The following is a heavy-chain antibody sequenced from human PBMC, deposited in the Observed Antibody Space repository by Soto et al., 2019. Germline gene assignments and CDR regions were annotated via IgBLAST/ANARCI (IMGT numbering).Heavy chain of an antibody. CDR3: ARDLTTGSNWFDP. CDR2: IWYDGSNK. J-gene: IGHJ5*02. V-gene: IGHV3-33*07. Sequence: QVQLVESGGRVAPSERSVRLFCAASGFTFSRYDVLGARESRRKAVEWVAVIWYDGSNKYYADSVKGRFTISRDNSKNTLYLQMNSLRAEDTAVYYCARDLTTGSNWFDPWGQGTLVTVSS. CDR1: GFTFSRYD. D-gene: IGHD1-1*01.